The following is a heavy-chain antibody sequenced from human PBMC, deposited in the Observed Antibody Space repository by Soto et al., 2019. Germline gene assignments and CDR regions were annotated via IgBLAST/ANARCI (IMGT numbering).Heavy chain of an antibody. Sequence: GSLRLSCAASHFSFSTSWMNWIRQAPGKGLEWVSAISGSGGSTYYADSVKGRFTISRDNSKNTLYLQMNSLRAEGTAVYYCAKTGEYSSPFHWFDPWGQGTLVTVSS. D-gene: IGHD6-6*01. CDR1: HFSFSTSW. CDR3: AKTGEYSSPFHWFDP. CDR2: ISGSGGST. V-gene: IGHV3-23*01. J-gene: IGHJ5*02.